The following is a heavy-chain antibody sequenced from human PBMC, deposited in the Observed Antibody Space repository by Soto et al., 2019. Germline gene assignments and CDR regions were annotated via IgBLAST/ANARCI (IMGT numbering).Heavy chain of an antibody. J-gene: IGHJ6*02. Sequence: PGGSLRLSCAASGFTFSSYAMHWIRQPPGKGLEWIGEINHSGSTNYNLSLKSRVAISVDTSKNQFSLKLSSVTAADTAVYYCARGRGSSWYYYYYGMDVWGQGTTVTVSS. V-gene: IGHV4-34*01. CDR2: INHSGST. CDR1: GFTFSSYA. CDR3: ARGRGSSWYYYYYGMDV. D-gene: IGHD6-13*01.